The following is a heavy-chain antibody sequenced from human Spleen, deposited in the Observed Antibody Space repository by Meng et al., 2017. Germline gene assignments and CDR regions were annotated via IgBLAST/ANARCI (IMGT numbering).Heavy chain of an antibody. V-gene: IGHV1-2*06. Sequence: QVQLVQSGAEVKKPGASVKVSCEASGYTFTGYLLHWVRQAPGQGLEWIGRLNPISGGTSYAQKFQGRVTMTRDTSITTAYMELSRLTSDDTAVYYCARVDWGIDYWGQGTLVTVSS. J-gene: IGHJ4*02. CDR3: ARVDWGIDY. CDR2: LNPISGGT. CDR1: GYTFTGYL. D-gene: IGHD3-16*01.